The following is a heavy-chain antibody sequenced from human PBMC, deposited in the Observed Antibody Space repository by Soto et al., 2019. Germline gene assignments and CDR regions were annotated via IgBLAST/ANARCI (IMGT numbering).Heavy chain of an antibody. Sequence: QVQLMESGGGVVQPGRSLRLSCAASGFTFSTYGMHWVRQAPGKGLEWVALISYDGSNRNSADSVKGRFTISRDNSKNTLYLQMNSLRVEDTAVYYCAKDEVRTPSLYAMDVGGQGTTVTVSS. CDR1: GFTFSTYG. V-gene: IGHV3-30*18. CDR3: AKDEVRTPSLYAMDV. J-gene: IGHJ6*02. D-gene: IGHD3-10*01. CDR2: ISYDGSNR.